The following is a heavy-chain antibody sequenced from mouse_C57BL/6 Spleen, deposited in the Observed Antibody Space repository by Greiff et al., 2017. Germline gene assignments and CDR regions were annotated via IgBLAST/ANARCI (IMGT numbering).Heavy chain of an antibody. Sequence: EVKVEESGGGLVQPGGSMKLSCAASGFTFSDAWMDWVRQSPEKGLEWVAEIRNKANNHATYYAESVKGRFTISRDDSKSSVYLQMNSLRAEDTGIYYCTMGGISFKGFAYWGQGTLVTVSA. CDR2: IRNKANNHAT. D-gene: IGHD1-1*02. V-gene: IGHV6-6*01. CDR3: TMGGISFKGFAY. J-gene: IGHJ3*01. CDR1: GFTFSDAW.